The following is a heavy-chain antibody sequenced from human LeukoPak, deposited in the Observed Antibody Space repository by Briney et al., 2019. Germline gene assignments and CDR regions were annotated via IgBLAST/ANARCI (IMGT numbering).Heavy chain of an antibody. D-gene: IGHD6-13*01. CDR1: GFTFSSYG. CDR3: AREYSSSWYLNWFDP. CDR2: IWYDGSNK. Sequence: PGGSLRLSCAASGFTFSSYGMHWVRQAPGKGLEWVAVIWYDGSNKYYADSVKGRFTISRDNSKNTLYLQMNSLRAEDTAVYYCAREYSSSWYLNWFDPWGQGTLVTVSS. J-gene: IGHJ5*02. V-gene: IGHV3-33*01.